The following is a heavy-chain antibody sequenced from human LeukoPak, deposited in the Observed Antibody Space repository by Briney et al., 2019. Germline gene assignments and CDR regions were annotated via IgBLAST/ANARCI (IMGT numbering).Heavy chain of an antibody. Sequence: GASVKVACKASGCTFSSYAISWVRQAPGQGREWMGGIIPIFGTANYAQKFQGRVTITADESTSTAYMELSSLRSEDTAVYYCARDPSDPEVVEHDYGDYSPTNYFDYWGQGTLVTVSS. J-gene: IGHJ4*02. CDR2: IIPIFGTA. V-gene: IGHV1-69*13. D-gene: IGHD4-17*01. CDR3: ARDPSDPEVVEHDYGDYSPTNYFDY. CDR1: GCTFSSYA.